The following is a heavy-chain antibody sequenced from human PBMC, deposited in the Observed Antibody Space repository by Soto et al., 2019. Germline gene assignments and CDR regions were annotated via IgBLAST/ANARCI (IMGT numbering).Heavy chain of an antibody. CDR2: IYWDDDK. D-gene: IGHD2-15*01. J-gene: IGHJ4*02. Sequence: QITLKESGPPLVKPTQTLTLTCTFSGFSLSTSGVGVGWIRQPPGKALEWLGLIYWDDDKSYSPSLKTRLTIIKDTSKSQVVLTMTNMDSVDTATYYCAHRFHYCSGRTCAYYFDYWGQGTLVTVSS. CDR3: AHRFHYCSGRTCAYYFDY. CDR1: GFSLSTSGVG. V-gene: IGHV2-5*02.